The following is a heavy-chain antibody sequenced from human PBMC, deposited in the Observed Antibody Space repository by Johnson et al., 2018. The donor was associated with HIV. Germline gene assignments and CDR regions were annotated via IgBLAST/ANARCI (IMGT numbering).Heavy chain of an antibody. Sequence: QVQLVESGGGVVEPGRSLRLSCAASGFTFSSYAMHWVRQAPGKGLEWVAVIWFDERDKYYADSVKGRFTISRDNSKNTLYLEMNSLRAEDTAVYYCAKGSGSGWLRDAFDIWGQGTMVTVSS. V-gene: IGHV3-33*06. D-gene: IGHD6-19*01. CDR1: GFTFSSYA. J-gene: IGHJ3*02. CDR2: IWFDERDK. CDR3: AKGSGSGWLRDAFDI.